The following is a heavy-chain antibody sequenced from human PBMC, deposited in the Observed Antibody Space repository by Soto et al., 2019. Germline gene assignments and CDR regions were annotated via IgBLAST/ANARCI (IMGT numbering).Heavy chain of an antibody. Sequence: QLQLQESGSGLVKPSQTLSLTCAVSGGSISSGGYSWSWIRQPPGKGLEWIGYIYHSGSTYYNPSLQSRITKSVDRSKDQVSLKLGSVTAADKAVYYCAAGGGLPRYYWGQGTLVTVSS. D-gene: IGHD5-12*01. V-gene: IGHV4-30-2*01. J-gene: IGHJ4*02. CDR3: AAGGGLPRYY. CDR2: IYHSGST. CDR1: GGSISSGGYS.